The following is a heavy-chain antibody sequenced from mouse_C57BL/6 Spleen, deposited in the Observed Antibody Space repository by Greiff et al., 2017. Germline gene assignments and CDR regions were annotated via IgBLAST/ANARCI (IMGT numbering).Heavy chain of an antibody. Sequence: QVQLQQSGAELVRPGASVTLSCKASGYTFTDYEMHWVKQTPVHGLEWIGAIDPETGGTAYNQKFKGKAILTADKSFSPAYMELRSLTSEDSAVYYCTRGGYGGQGTTLTVSS. CDR3: TRGGY. V-gene: IGHV1-15*01. J-gene: IGHJ2*01. CDR2: IDPETGGT. CDR1: GYTFTDYE.